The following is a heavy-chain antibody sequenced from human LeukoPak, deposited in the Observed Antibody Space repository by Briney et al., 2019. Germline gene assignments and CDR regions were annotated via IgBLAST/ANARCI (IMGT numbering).Heavy chain of an antibody. D-gene: IGHD5-12*01. CDR3: ARSFRIPYWSGNSCYPTDFDF. V-gene: IGHV3-74*01. CDR1: GFSFTSYW. J-gene: IGHJ4*02. CDR2: INGNGRST. Sequence: PGGSLRLSCATSGFSFTSYWLHWVRQGPGKGPVWVSRINGNGRSTSYADSVKGRFTISRDNAKDTLYLYMTSLRVEDSAVYYCARSFRIPYWSGNSCYPTDFDFWGQGTLVTVSS.